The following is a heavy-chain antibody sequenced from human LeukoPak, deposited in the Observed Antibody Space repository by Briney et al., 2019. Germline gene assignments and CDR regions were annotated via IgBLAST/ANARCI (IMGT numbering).Heavy chain of an antibody. Sequence: ASVKVSCKASGYTFTSYGISWVRQAPGQGLEWMGWISAYNGNTNYAQKLQGRVTMTTDTSTSTAYMELRSLRPDDTAVYYCARERGYSYGDYYYYGMDVWGQGTTVTVSS. CDR1: GYTFTSYG. J-gene: IGHJ6*02. CDR2: ISAYNGNT. D-gene: IGHD5-18*01. V-gene: IGHV1-18*01. CDR3: ARERGYSYGDYYYYGMDV.